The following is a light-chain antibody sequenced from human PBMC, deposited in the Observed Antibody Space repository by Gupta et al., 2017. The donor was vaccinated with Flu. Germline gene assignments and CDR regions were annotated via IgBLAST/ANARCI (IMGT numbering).Light chain of an antibody. J-gene: IGKJ4*01. Sequence: SPVNLGQPDSISCTSSQSLVHSDGNTYLSWLQQRPGQPPRILIYKRSNRFSGVKDRFSGSGAGTDFTLRSRGEAEDVGVYYVMQATEMLTFGGGTTVEMK. CDR2: KRS. CDR3: MQATEMLT. CDR1: QSLVHSDGNTY. V-gene: IGKV2-24*01.